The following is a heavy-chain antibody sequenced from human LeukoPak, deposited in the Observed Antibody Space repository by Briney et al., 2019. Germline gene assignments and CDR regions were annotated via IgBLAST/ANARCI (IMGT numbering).Heavy chain of an antibody. D-gene: IGHD4-23*01. V-gene: IGHV3-43*01. J-gene: IGHJ6*03. CDR2: ISWGGGST. CDR1: GFTFDDYT. Sequence: GGSLRLSCAASGFTFDDYTMHWVRQAPGKGLEWVSLISWGGGSTYYADSVKGRFTISRDNSKNSLYLQMNSLRTEDTALYYCAKDLAVVTDVRTEVANWNYYYYYMDVWGKGTTVTVSS. CDR3: AKDLAVVTDVRTEVANWNYYYYYMDV.